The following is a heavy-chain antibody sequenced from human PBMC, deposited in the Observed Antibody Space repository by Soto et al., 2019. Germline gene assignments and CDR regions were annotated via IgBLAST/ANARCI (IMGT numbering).Heavy chain of an antibody. CDR3: ARGVRTRGAFDI. CDR1: GGSISSYY. Sequence: SETLSLTCTVPGGSISSYYWSWIRQPPGKGLEWIGYIYYSGSTNYNPSLKSRVTISVDTSKNQFSLKLSSVTAADTAVYYCARGVRTRGAFDIWGQGTMVTVSS. V-gene: IGHV4-59*01. J-gene: IGHJ3*02. CDR2: IYYSGST.